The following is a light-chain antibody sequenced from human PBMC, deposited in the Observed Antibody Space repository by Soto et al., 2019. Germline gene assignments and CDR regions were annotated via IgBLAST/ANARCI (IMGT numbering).Light chain of an antibody. Sequence: QSVLTQPPSLSAAPGEKVTISFSGSRSNIGSYHVCWYQQLPGTAPRLLIYDTNMRRSGIPDRFSGSKSGTSATLAITGLQTGDEADYYCGTWDTSLSVGVFGGGTKLTVL. CDR1: RSNIGSYH. J-gene: IGLJ2*01. V-gene: IGLV1-51*01. CDR3: GTWDTSLSVGV. CDR2: DTN.